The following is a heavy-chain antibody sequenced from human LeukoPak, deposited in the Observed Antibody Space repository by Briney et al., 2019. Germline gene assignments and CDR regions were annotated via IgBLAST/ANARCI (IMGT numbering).Heavy chain of an antibody. CDR2: ISYDGSNK. D-gene: IGHD1-26*01. Sequence: GGSLRLSCAASGFTFSSYGMHWVRQAPGKGLEWVAVISYDGSNKYYADSVKGRFTISRDNSKNTLYLQMNSLRAEDTAVYYCARDSRSGSYCDYWGQGTLVTVSS. CDR1: GFTFSSYG. J-gene: IGHJ4*02. CDR3: ARDSRSGSYCDY. V-gene: IGHV3-30*03.